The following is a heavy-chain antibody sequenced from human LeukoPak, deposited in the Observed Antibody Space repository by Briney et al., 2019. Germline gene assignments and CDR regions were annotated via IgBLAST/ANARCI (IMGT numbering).Heavy chain of an antibody. CDR1: GFTFSTYD. V-gene: IGHV3-23*01. J-gene: IGHJ4*02. D-gene: IGHD1-1*01. CDR2: ITASGGST. CDR3: ARDYPTSGIVTIFDY. Sequence: PGGSLRLSCAASGFTFSTYDMSWVRQTPGKGLEWVSSITASGGSTYCADSVKGRFTISRDNSKNTLYLQMSSLRAEDTAVYYCARDYPTSGIVTIFDYWGQGTLVTVSS.